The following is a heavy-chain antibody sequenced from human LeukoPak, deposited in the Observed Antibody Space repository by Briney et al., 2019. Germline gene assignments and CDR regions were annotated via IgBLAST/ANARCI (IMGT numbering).Heavy chain of an antibody. Sequence: PSETLSLTCAVYGGSFSDYYCSWIRQPPGKGLEWIGEINHGGSTNYNPSLKSRVTISVDTSKNQFSLKLTSVTAADTAVYYCAHSSAFQQHWGQDTLVTVSS. CDR3: AHSSAFQQH. D-gene: IGHD3-22*01. CDR1: GGSFSDYY. V-gene: IGHV4-34*01. J-gene: IGHJ1*01. CDR2: INHGGST.